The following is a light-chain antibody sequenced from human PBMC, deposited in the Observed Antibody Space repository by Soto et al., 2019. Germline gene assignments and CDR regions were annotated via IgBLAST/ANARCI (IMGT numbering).Light chain of an antibody. V-gene: IGKV3-15*01. Sequence: EIVMTQSPATLCMSRGERATLSCRASQSVSKNLAWYQQKHGQAPRLLLYGASTRATGIPARFSGSGSGTDVTITISSLETEDGAVYDCQQWRYWTTTFGQGTRLEI. CDR2: GAS. CDR1: QSVSKN. J-gene: IGKJ5*01. CDR3: QQWRYWTTT.